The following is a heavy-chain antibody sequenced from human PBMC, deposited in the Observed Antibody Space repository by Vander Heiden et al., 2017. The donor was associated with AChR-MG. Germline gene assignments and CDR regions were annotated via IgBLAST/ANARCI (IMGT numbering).Heavy chain of an antibody. D-gene: IGHD3-22*01. CDR3: ARHRRPQSYYDSSGYVFDY. CDR1: GYSFTSYW. J-gene: IGHJ4*02. V-gene: IGHV5-51*01. Sequence: EVQLVQSGAEVNKPGESLKISCKGSGYSFTSYWIGWVRQMPGKGLEWMGIIYPGDSDTRYSPSFQGQVTISADKSISTAYLQWSSLKASDTAMYYCARHRRPQSYYDSSGYVFDYWGQGTLVTVSS. CDR2: IYPGDSDT.